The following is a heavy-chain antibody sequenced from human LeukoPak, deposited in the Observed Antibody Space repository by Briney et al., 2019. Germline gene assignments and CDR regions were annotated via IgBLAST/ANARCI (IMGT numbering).Heavy chain of an antibody. D-gene: IGHD6-13*01. CDR3: ARAFGIAEPFDY. CDR2: IYHSGST. Sequence: SQTLSLTCTVSGGSISSGGYYWRWIRQPPGKGLEWIGYIYHSGSTYYNPSLKSRVTISVDRSKNQFSLKLSSVTAADTAVYYCARAFGIAEPFDYWGQGTLVTVSS. J-gene: IGHJ4*02. CDR1: GGSISSGGYY. V-gene: IGHV4-30-2*01.